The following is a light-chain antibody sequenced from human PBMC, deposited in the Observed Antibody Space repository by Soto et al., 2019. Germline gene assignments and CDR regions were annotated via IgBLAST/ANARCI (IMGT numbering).Light chain of an antibody. CDR2: DAS. J-gene: IGKJ2*01. CDR1: QSISSY. Sequence: DIQMTQSPSSLSASVGDRVTITCRASQSISSYLNWYQQKPGKAPKLLIYDASSLQSGVPSRLSGSRSGTDFTLTISSLQPEDVATNYCQQSYSTTLTFGMGTKLEIK. CDR3: QQSYSTTLT. V-gene: IGKV1-39*01.